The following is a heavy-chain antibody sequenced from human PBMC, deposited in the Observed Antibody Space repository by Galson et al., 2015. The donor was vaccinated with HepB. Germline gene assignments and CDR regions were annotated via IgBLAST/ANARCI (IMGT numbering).Heavy chain of an antibody. J-gene: IGHJ6*03. CDR1: GFSFSSYW. CDR3: ARSLRWLSSNYNYYMDV. V-gene: IGHV3-74*01. CDR2: INSDGLST. D-gene: IGHD4-23*01. Sequence: SLRLSCAASGFSFSSYWMHWVRQTPGKGLVYVSRINSDGLSTSYADSVKGRFTVSRDNAKNTLYLQMSSLRADDSAVYYCARSLRWLSSNYNYYMDVWGEGTTVTVSS.